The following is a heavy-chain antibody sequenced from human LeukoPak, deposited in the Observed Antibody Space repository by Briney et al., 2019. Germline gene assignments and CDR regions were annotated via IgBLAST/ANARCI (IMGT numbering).Heavy chain of an antibody. CDR3: ARDNCSSTSCPAFDYSMDV. Sequence: SVKVSCKASGGTFSSYAISWVRQAPGQGLEWMGGIIPIFGTANYAQKFQGRVTITADESTSTAYMELSSLRSEDTAVYYCARDNCSSTSCPAFDYSMDVWGKGTTVTVSS. V-gene: IGHV1-69*13. CDR2: IIPIFGTA. D-gene: IGHD2-2*01. J-gene: IGHJ6*04. CDR1: GGTFSSYA.